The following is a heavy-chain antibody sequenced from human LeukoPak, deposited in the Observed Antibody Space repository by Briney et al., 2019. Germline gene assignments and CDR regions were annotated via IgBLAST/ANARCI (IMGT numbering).Heavy chain of an antibody. D-gene: IGHD1-20*01. Sequence: SVKVSCKASGGTFSSYAISWVRQAPGQGLEWMGGIIPIFGTANYAQKFQGRVTITADESTSTAYMELSSLRSEDTAVYYCAREAYNWNDGDFDYWGQGTLVTVSS. CDR3: AREAYNWNDGDFDY. CDR1: GGTFSSYA. CDR2: IIPIFGTA. V-gene: IGHV1-69*01. J-gene: IGHJ4*02.